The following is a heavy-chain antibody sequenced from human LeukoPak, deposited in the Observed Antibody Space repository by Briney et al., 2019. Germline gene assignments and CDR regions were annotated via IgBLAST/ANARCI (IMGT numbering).Heavy chain of an antibody. D-gene: IGHD6-19*01. CDR2: IYYSGST. V-gene: IGHV4-39*01. CDR1: GGSISSSSYY. CDR3: ARVGAKTAGEQWFDP. J-gene: IGHJ5*02. Sequence: PSETLSLTCTVSGGSISSSSYYWGWIRQPPGKGLEWIGSIYYSGSTYYNPSLKSRVTISVDTSKNQFSLKLSSVTAADTAVYYCARVGAKTAGEQWFDPWGQGTLVTVSS.